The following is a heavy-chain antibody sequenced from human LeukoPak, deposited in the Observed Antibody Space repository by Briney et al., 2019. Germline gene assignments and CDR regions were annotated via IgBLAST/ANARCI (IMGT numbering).Heavy chain of an antibody. CDR1: GGSFSGYY. D-gene: IGHD2-15*01. Sequence: SETLSLTCAVYGGSFSGYYWSWIRQPPGKGLEWIGEINHSGSTNYNPSLKSRVTISVDTSKNQFSLKLSSVTAADTAVYYCARGVVVVAATGDYFDYWGQGTLVTVSS. V-gene: IGHV4-34*01. J-gene: IGHJ4*02. CDR2: INHSGST. CDR3: ARGVVVVAATGDYFDY.